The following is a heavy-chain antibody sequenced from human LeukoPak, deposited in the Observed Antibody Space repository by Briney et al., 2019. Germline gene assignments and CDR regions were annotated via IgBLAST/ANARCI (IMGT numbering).Heavy chain of an antibody. CDR3: TRIGTSGGEFDY. CDR2: IRSKAYSGTP. J-gene: IGHJ4*02. Sequence: GGSLRLSCTASGFTFGDYAMSWVRQAPGKGLEWVGFIRSKAYSGTPEYAASVKGRFTISRDDSKSIAYVQVNSLKTEDTAVYYCTRIGTSGGEFDYWGQGTLVTVSS. D-gene: IGHD2-2*01. CDR1: GFTFGDYA. V-gene: IGHV3-49*04.